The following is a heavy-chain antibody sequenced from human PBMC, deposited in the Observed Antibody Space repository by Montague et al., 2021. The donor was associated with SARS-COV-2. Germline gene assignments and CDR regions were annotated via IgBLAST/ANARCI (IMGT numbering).Heavy chain of an antibody. CDR1: RGSFSNYY. V-gene: IGHV4-34*01. Sequence: SETLSLTCAASRGSFSNYYWTWIRQSPGKGLEWIGEINQGGASNYTPSLKSRVTISLDTSKKQISLKLNSVTVADTAVFFCARGRPVQGSFRHFDSISSGALDIWAQGSLVIVSS. J-gene: IGHJ3*02. D-gene: IGHD3-9*01. CDR3: ARGRPVQGSFRHFDSISSGALDI. CDR2: INQGGAS.